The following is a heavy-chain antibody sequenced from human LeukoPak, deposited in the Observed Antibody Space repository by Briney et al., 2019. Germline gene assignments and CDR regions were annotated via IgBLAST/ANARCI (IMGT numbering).Heavy chain of an antibody. V-gene: IGHV1-18*01. CDR2: ISGNNDNP. CDR1: GYTFSNFG. D-gene: IGHD2-2*01. J-gene: IGHJ4*02. CDR3: ARDGTSTDDY. Sequence: ASVKVSCKASGYTFSNFGISWVRQAPGQGLEWMGWISGNNDNPNYGQNFQGRFTVTTDSSTGTAYMELRNLRSDDTAVYYCARDGTSTDDYWGQGTQVTVSS.